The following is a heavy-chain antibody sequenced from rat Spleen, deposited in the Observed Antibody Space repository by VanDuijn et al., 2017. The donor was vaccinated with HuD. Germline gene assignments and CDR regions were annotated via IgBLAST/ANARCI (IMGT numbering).Heavy chain of an antibody. V-gene: IGHV5-27*01. CDR2: ISTGGSNT. Sequence: EVQLVESGGGLVQPGRSLKLSCAASGFTFSDYYMAWVRQAPKKGLEWVAYISTGGSNTFYRDSVKGRFTISRDNDNSTLHLQMGSLRSEDTATYYCTTWDYYDNRFDYWGQGVMVTVSS. D-gene: IGHD1-6*01. CDR1: GFTFSDYY. J-gene: IGHJ2*01. CDR3: TTWDYYDNRFDY.